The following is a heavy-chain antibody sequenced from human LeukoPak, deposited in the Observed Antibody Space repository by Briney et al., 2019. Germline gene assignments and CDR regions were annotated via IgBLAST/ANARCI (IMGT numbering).Heavy chain of an antibody. Sequence: GGSLRLSCEASGFTFSGYSMNWVRQAPGKGLEWVSYISESSSHTYNADSVKGRFTISRDNAKNSLHLQMNSLRVEDTGIYYCARDRAVKARIGGMDVWGQGTTVIVSS. J-gene: IGHJ6*02. CDR1: GFTFSGYS. CDR3: ARDRAVKARIGGMDV. D-gene: IGHD4-4*01. V-gene: IGHV3-21*06. CDR2: ISESSSHT.